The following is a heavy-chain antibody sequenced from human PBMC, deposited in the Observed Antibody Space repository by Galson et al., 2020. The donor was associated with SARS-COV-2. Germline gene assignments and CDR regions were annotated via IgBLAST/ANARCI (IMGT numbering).Heavy chain of an antibody. CDR3: ARGRLKDIVVVVARTGYYYMDG. CDR1: GYTFTSYD. CDR2: MNPNSGNT. V-gene: IGHV1-8*01. D-gene: IGHD2-15*01. J-gene: IGHJ6*03. Sequence: ASVKVSCKASGYTFTSYDINWVRQATGQGLEWMGWMNPNSGNTGYAQKFQGRVTMTRNTSLSTADMELSSLRSEDTAVYYCARGRLKDIVVVVARTGYYYMDGWGKGTTVTVSS.